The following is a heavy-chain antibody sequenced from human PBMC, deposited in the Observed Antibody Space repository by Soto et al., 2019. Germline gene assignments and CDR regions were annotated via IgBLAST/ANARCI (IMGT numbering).Heavy chain of an antibody. Sequence: SETLSLTCAVSGGSISSGGYSWSWIRQPPGKGLEWIGYISRSGSTYYNPSLKSRVTISVDRSKNQFSLKLSSVTAADTAVYYCARGQVVAAQHWGQGTLVTVSS. V-gene: IGHV4-30-2*01. CDR2: ISRSGST. CDR1: GGSISSGGYS. D-gene: IGHD2-15*01. CDR3: ARGQVVAAQH. J-gene: IGHJ4*02.